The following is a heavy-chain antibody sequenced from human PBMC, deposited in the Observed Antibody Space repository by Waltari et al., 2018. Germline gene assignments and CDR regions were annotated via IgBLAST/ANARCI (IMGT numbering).Heavy chain of an antibody. CDR3: ARARGYWYFDL. D-gene: IGHD3-16*01. CDR1: GGSISSYY. Sequence: QVQLQESGPGLVKPSETLSLTCTVSGGSISSYYWSWIRQPPGKGLEWIGYIYYSGSTNYNPPLKRRVTISVDTSKNQFSLKLSSVTAADTAVYYCARARGYWYFDLWGRGTLVIVSS. V-gene: IGHV4-59*01. J-gene: IGHJ2*01. CDR2: IYYSGST.